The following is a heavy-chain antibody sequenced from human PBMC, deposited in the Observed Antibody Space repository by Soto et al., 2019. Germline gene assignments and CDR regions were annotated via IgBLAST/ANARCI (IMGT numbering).Heavy chain of an antibody. J-gene: IGHJ5*02. CDR2: ISPYNGNT. D-gene: IGHD2-15*01. CDR1: GYTFTTYG. V-gene: IGHV1-18*01. Sequence: QVPLVQSGAEVKKPGASVKVSCKTSGYTFTTYGVSWVRQAPGQGLEWMGWISPYNGNTNYAQRLQGRVTLTTDTSTNTAYMELRSLRSDDTAVYYCAREDGYCSGGNCYSGGWLDPWGQGTLVTVSS. CDR3: AREDGYCSGGNCYSGGWLDP.